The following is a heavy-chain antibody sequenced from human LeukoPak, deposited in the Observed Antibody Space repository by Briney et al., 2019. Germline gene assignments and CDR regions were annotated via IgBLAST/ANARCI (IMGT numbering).Heavy chain of an antibody. D-gene: IGHD3-10*01. CDR3: AREGGFGSGSYYNDDVY. J-gene: IGHJ4*02. Sequence: GASVKVSCKASGYTFTSYAMNWVRQAPGQGLEWMGWINTNTGNPTYAQGFTGRFVFSLDTSVSMAYLQISSLKAEDTAVYYCAREGGFGSGSYYNDDVYWGQGTLVTVSS. CDR1: GYTFTSYA. V-gene: IGHV7-4-1*04. CDR2: INTNTGNP.